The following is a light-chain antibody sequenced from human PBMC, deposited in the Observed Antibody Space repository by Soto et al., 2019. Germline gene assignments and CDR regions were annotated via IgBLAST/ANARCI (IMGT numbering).Light chain of an antibody. J-gene: IGKJ5*01. V-gene: IGKV3-20*01. Sequence: EIVLTQSPATLSLSPGERATLSCRASQSVSSYLAWYQQKPAQAPRLLIYGASSGATGIPDRFTGSGSGTDFTLTITRLEPEDFAVYYCQQFGSSLPITFGQGTRLEIK. CDR3: QQFGSSLPIT. CDR2: GAS. CDR1: QSVSSY.